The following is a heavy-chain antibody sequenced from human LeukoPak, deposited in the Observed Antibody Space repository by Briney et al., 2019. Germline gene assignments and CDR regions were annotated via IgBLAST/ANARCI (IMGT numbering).Heavy chain of an antibody. V-gene: IGHV3-7*01. Sequence: GRSLRLSCAASGFTFSSYWMSWVRQAPGKGLEWVANIKQDGSEKYYVDSVKGRFTISRDNAKNSLYLQMNSLRAEDTAVYYCARESYDFWSGYSDYWGQGTLVTVSS. CDR1: GFTFSSYW. CDR3: ARESYDFWSGYSDY. J-gene: IGHJ4*02. CDR2: IKQDGSEK. D-gene: IGHD3-3*01.